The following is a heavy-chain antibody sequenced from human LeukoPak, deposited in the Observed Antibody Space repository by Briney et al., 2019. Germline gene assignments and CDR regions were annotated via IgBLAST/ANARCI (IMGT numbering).Heavy chain of an antibody. J-gene: IGHJ6*02. CDR1: GGSISSGGYY. CDR2: IYTSGST. Sequence: SQTLSLTCTVSGGSISSGGYYWSWIRQPAGKGLEWIGRIYTSGSTNYNPSLKSRVTMSVDTSKNQFSLKLSSVTAADTAVYYCARDNGGNYYYGMDVWGQGTTVTVSS. V-gene: IGHV4-61*02. D-gene: IGHD2-15*01. CDR3: ARDNGGNYYYGMDV.